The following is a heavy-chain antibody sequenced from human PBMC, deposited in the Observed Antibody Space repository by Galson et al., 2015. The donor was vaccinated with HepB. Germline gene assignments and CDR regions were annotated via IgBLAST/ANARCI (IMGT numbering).Heavy chain of an antibody. Sequence: SVKVSCKASGYTFTSYYMHWVRQAPGQGLEWMGIIDPSGGSTSHAQKFQGRVTMTRDTSTSTVYMEVSSLKSEDTAVYYCARGGDCGTTSCPDYFDYWGQGTLVTVSS. D-gene: IGHD2-2*01. CDR1: GYTFTSYY. CDR3: ARGGDCGTTSCPDYFDY. CDR2: IDPSGGST. V-gene: IGHV1-46*01. J-gene: IGHJ4*02.